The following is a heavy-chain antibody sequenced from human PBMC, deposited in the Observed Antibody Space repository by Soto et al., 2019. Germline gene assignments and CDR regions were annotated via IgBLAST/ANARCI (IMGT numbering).Heavy chain of an antibody. Sequence: QVQLVQSGAEVKKPGSSVKVSCKASGGTFSSYAISWVRQAPGQGLEWMGGIIPIFDTADYAQKFQGRVTITADESTTTAYMELSSLRSEDTAVYYCAGHSSGVPGYYYGMDVWGQGTTVNVSS. J-gene: IGHJ6*02. CDR2: IIPIFDTA. D-gene: IGHD3-22*01. CDR1: GGTFSSYA. CDR3: AGHSSGVPGYYYGMDV. V-gene: IGHV1-69*12.